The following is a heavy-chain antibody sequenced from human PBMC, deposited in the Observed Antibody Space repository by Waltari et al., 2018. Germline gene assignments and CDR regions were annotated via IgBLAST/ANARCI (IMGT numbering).Heavy chain of an antibody. D-gene: IGHD2-15*01. CDR3: ARLPISLGVGSVFDI. J-gene: IGHJ3*02. Sequence: QMQLQESGPGLVKPSEPLSLTCTVSGGSISSSTYYWGWIRQPPGKGLEWIGNIYYSGSTYYKPSRKSRLTISGDTSKNQCSLNLRSVTAADTAVYYCARLPISLGVGSVFDIWGQGTMVTVSS. V-gene: IGHV4-39*01. CDR2: IYYSGST. CDR1: GGSISSSTYY.